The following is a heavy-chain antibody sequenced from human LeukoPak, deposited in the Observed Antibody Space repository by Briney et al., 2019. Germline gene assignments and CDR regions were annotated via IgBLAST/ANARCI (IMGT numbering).Heavy chain of an antibody. J-gene: IGHJ4*02. CDR3: ARNGGNSDFDY. CDR2: IYYSGST. D-gene: IGHD4-23*01. CDR1: GGSISSYY. V-gene: IGHV4-59*01. Sequence: KSSETLSLTCTVSGGSISSYYWSWIRQPPGKGLEWIGYIYYSGSTNYNPSLKSRVTISVDTSKNQFSLKLSSVTAADTAVYYCARNGGNSDFDYWGQGTLVTVSS.